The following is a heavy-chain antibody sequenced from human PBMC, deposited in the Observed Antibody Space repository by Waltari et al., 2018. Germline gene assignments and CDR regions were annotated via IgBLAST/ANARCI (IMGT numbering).Heavy chain of an antibody. CDR3: ARGVLSGSYLNWYFDL. CDR2: VIPSLGTA. V-gene: IGHV1-69*01. Sequence: QVQLVQSGAEVKKPGSSVTVSCKASRGPFSSYAISWVRQAPGQGLEWMGGVIPSLGTANYAQKFQGRVTSTADESTSTAYMELSSLRSEDTAVYYCARGVLSGSYLNWYFDLWGRGTLVTVSS. D-gene: IGHD1-26*01. CDR1: RGPFSSYA. J-gene: IGHJ2*01.